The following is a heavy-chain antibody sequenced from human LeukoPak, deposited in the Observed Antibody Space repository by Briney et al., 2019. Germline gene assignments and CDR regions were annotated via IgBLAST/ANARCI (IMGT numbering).Heavy chain of an antibody. CDR3: AKDIRRGTMYYYYGMDV. CDR2: IGASGITT. CDR1: GFTFSSYA. D-gene: IGHD4/OR15-4a*01. Sequence: GGSLRLSCAASGFTFSSYAMSWVRQAPGKGLEWVSGIGASGITTYDADSGKGRFTISRDNSKNTLHLQMNSLRAEDTAVYYCAKDIRRGTMYYYYGMDVWGQGTTVTVSS. V-gene: IGHV3-23*01. J-gene: IGHJ6*02.